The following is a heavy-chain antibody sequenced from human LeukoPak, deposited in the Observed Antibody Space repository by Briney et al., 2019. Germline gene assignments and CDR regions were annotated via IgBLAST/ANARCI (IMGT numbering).Heavy chain of an antibody. CDR1: GFTFDDYA. J-gene: IGHJ4*02. D-gene: IGHD3-22*01. V-gene: IGHV3-9*01. CDR2: ISWNSGSI. CDR3: AKDINSVDSNYFDY. Sequence: GRSLRLSCAASGFTFDDYAMHWVRQAPGKGLEWVSGISWNSGSIGYADSVKGRFTISRDNAKNSLYLQMNSLRAEDTALYYCAKDINSVDSNYFDYWGQGTLVTVSS.